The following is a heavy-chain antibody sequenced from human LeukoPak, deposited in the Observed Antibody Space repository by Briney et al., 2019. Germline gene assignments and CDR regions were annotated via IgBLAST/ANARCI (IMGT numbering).Heavy chain of an antibody. CDR3: ARGEQQLVPGWFDP. CDR1: GGSFSGYY. D-gene: IGHD6-13*01. V-gene: IGHV4-34*01. Sequence: SETLTLTCAVYGGSFSGYYWSWIRQPPGKGLEWIGEINHSGSTNYNPSLKSRVTISVGTSKNQFSLKLSSVTAADTAVYYCARGEQQLVPGWFDPWGQGTLVTVSS. J-gene: IGHJ5*02. CDR2: INHSGST.